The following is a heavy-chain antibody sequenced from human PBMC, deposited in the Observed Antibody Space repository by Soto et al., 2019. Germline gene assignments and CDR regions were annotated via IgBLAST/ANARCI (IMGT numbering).Heavy chain of an antibody. J-gene: IGHJ4*02. D-gene: IGHD1-26*01. V-gene: IGHV3-7*04. CDR2: INQDGSEK. Sequence: EVPLVESGGGLVQTGGSLRLSCAIFESTVSRDWMNWVRQAPGKGLEWVAHINQDGSEKYYVDSGKGRFTISRGNAKTSLYLQMNSLRPADTAMYYCSGGVGDAFWGQGTLVTVSS. CDR3: SGGVGDAF. CDR1: ESTVSRDW.